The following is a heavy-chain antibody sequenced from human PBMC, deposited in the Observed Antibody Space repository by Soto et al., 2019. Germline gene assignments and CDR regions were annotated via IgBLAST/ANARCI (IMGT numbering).Heavy chain of an antibody. D-gene: IGHD5-12*01. CDR3: ANRPDMGEMATINCYYYGMDV. J-gene: IGHJ6*02. V-gene: IGHV3-48*01. CDR2: IGIGSSTK. Sequence: PGGFPGLCCAATGFTLSRYGMHWVRQALGTGMEWVSYIGIGSSTKYYADSVKGRFTISRDNAKNTLYLQMNSLRAEDTAVYYCANRPDMGEMATINCYYYGMDVWGQGT. CDR1: GFTLSRYG.